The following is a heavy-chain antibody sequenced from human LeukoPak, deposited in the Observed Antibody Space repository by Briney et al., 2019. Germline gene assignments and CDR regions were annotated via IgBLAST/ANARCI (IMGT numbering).Heavy chain of an antibody. CDR3: ARDYSHSGSYSFFDY. Sequence: ASVKVSCKASGYIFTTYFIHWVRQAPGQGLEWMGWINPNSGGTIYTQEFQGRVTMTRDTSITTAYMELSGLRSDDTAVYFCARDYSHSGSYSFFDYWGQGALVTVSS. J-gene: IGHJ4*02. CDR1: GYIFTTYF. D-gene: IGHD3-10*01. V-gene: IGHV1-2*02. CDR2: INPNSGGT.